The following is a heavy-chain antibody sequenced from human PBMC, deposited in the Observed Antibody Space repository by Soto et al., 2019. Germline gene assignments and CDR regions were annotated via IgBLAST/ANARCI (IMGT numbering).Heavy chain of an antibody. Sequence: PGGSLRLSCAASGFTFSRFWMHWVRQAPGKGLVWVSRINTDGSSTTYADSVKGRFTISRDNAKSTLYLQMDSLRAEDTGVYYCTRDPGAYSSTWSFYFDSWGQGTLVTVSS. D-gene: IGHD6-13*01. V-gene: IGHV3-74*01. CDR3: TRDPGAYSSTWSFYFDS. CDR2: INTDGSST. J-gene: IGHJ4*02. CDR1: GFTFSRFW.